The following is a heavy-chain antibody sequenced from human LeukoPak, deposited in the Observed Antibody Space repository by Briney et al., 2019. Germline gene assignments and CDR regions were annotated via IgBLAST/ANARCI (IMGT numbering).Heavy chain of an antibody. V-gene: IGHV3-43*02. CDR2: ISGDGGST. Sequence: PGGSLRLSCAASGFTFDDYAMHWVRQAPGKGLEWVSLISGDGGSTYYADSVKGRFTISRDNSKNSLYLQMNSLRTEDTALYYCAKDMEVLTASRYYYYGMDVWGQGTTVTVSS. CDR1: GFTFDDYA. CDR3: AKDMEVLTASRYYYYGMDV. D-gene: IGHD2-21*02. J-gene: IGHJ6*02.